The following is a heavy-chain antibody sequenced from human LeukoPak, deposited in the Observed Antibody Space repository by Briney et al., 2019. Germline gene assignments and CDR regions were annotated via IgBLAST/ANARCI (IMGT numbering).Heavy chain of an antibody. D-gene: IGHD3-3*01. CDR3: ARGPSITIFGVFDY. V-gene: IGHV1-69*05. Sequence: GASVKVSCKASGGTFSSYAISWVRQAPGQGLEWMGGIIPIFGTANYAQKFQGRVTITTDESTSTAYMELNSLRSEDTAVYYCARGPSITIFGVFDYWGQGTLVTVSS. CDR1: GGTFSSYA. J-gene: IGHJ4*02. CDR2: IIPIFGTA.